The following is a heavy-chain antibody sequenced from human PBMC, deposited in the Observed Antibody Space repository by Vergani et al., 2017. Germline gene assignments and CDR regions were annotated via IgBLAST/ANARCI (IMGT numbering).Heavy chain of an antibody. Sequence: QVQLVESGGGVVQPGRSLRLSCAASGFTFSSYAMHWVRQAPGKGLEWVAVISYDGSNKYYADSVKGRFTISRDNSKNTLYLQMNSLRAEDTAVYYCARDLVAAAGTNYYMDVWGKGTTVTVS. J-gene: IGHJ6*03. CDR1: GFTFSSYA. CDR3: ARDLVAAAGTNYYMDV. CDR2: ISYDGSNK. V-gene: IGHV3-30-3*01. D-gene: IGHD6-13*01.